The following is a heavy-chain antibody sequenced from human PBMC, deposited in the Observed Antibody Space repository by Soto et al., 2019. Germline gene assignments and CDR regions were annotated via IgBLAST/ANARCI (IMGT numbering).Heavy chain of an antibody. CDR2: IWFDGSHK. J-gene: IGHJ4*02. D-gene: IGHD3-16*01. V-gene: IGHV3-33*01. CDR3: AREDWRDGRVGGLYY. CDR1: GFTFSNHG. Sequence: QVQLVESGGGVVQPGRSLRLSCAASGFTFSNHGMHWVRQAPGKGLEWVAVIWFDGSHKYYADSVKGRFTISRDNSKNTRDLQLNRLRAEDTAVYYCAREDWRDGRVGGLYYWGQGTLVTVSS.